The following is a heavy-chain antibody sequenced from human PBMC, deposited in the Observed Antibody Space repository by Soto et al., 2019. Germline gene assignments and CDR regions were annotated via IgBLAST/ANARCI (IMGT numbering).Heavy chain of an antibody. D-gene: IGHD3-10*01. V-gene: IGHV3-30*18. Sequence: QVQLVESGGGVVQPGRSLRLSCAASGFTFSTYGLHWVRQAPGKGLEWVAVISYDGRNKYYADSVEGRFTISRDDSKNTLYLQMTSLTAGDTAVYYCAKAISSGAGGYFDWGQGTLVTVSS. CDR2: ISYDGRNK. J-gene: IGHJ4*02. CDR3: AKAISSGAGGYFD. CDR1: GFTFSTYG.